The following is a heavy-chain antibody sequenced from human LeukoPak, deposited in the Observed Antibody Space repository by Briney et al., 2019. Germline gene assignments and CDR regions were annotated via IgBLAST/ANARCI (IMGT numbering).Heavy chain of an antibody. CDR2: ITGGADTT. J-gene: IGHJ4*02. D-gene: IGHD4-17*01. CDR1: GFTFSNYG. Sequence: SGGSLRLLCLASGFTFSNYGMSWVRQAPGKGLEWVSTITGGADTTYYADSVKGRFTISRDNSKNTLYLQMNSLRAEDTAVYYCAKDKTSYGDYIPDYWGQGTLVTVSS. CDR3: AKDKTSYGDYIPDY. V-gene: IGHV3-23*01.